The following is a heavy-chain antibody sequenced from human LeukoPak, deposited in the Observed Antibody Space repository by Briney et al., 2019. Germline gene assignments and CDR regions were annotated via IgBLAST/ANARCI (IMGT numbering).Heavy chain of an antibody. V-gene: IGHV4-59*01. J-gene: IGHJ4*02. CDR2: IYYSGST. D-gene: IGHD3-10*01. CDR3: ARVLRPMASQYYFDY. Sequence: PSETLSLTCTVSGASINTYYWSWIRQPPGKGLEWIGYIYYSGSTSYNPSLKTRVTISIDTSKNQFSLKLSSVTAADTAVYYCARVLRPMASQYYFDYWGQGTLVTVSS. CDR1: GASINTYY.